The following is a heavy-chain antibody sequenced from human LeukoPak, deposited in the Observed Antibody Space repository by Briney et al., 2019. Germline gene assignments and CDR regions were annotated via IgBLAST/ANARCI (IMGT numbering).Heavy chain of an antibody. J-gene: IGHJ6*02. V-gene: IGHV4-30-2*01. D-gene: IGHD6-13*01. Sequence: SETLSLTCAVSGGSISSGGYSWSWIRQPPGKGLEWIGYIYHSGSTYYNPSLKSRVTISVDRSKNQFSLKLSSVTAADTAVYYCARQGGDRSWDYYYGMDVWGQGTTVTVSS. CDR2: IYHSGST. CDR3: ARQGGDRSWDYYYGMDV. CDR1: GGSISSGGYS.